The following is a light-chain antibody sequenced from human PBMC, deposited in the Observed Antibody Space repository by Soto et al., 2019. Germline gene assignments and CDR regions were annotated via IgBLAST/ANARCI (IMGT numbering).Light chain of an antibody. CDR1: QSISSY. CDR2: AAS. CDR3: QQCYSTRRT. Sequence: DIQMTQSPSSLSASVGDRVTITCRASQSISSYLNWYQQKPGKAPKLLIYAASILQSGVPSRFSGSGSGTDFTLTISSLQPEDFATYYCQQCYSTRRTFGQGTKVEIK. V-gene: IGKV1-39*01. J-gene: IGKJ1*01.